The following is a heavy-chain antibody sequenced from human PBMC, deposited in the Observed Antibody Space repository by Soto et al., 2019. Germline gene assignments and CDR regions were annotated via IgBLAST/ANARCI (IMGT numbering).Heavy chain of an antibody. J-gene: IGHJ6*02. V-gene: IGHV3-30*18. CDR3: AKGAAAGFYYYYGMDV. CDR2: ISYDGSNK. Sequence: GGSLRLSCAASGFTFSSYGMHWVRQAPGKGLEWVAVISYDGSNKYYADSVKGRFTISRDNSKNTLYLQMNSLRAEDTAVYYCAKGAAAGFYYYYGMDVWGQGXTVTVYS. CDR1: GFTFSSYG. D-gene: IGHD6-13*01.